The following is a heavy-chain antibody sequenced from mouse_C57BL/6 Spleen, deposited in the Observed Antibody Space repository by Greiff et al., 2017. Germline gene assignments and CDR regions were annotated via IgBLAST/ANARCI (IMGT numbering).Heavy chain of an antibody. CDR1: GFTFSSYT. CDR3: ARQGGTETWYFDV. D-gene: IGHD4-1*01. CDR2: ISGGGGNT. Sequence: EVQLVESGGGLVKPGGSLKLSCAASGFTFSSYTMSWVRQTPEKRLEWVATISGGGGNTYYPDSVKGRFTISRDTAKNTLYLQMSSLRSEDTALYYCARQGGTETWYFDVWGTGTTVTVSS. V-gene: IGHV5-9*01. J-gene: IGHJ1*03.